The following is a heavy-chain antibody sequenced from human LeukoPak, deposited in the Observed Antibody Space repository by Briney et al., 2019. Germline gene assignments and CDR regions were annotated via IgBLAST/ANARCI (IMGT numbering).Heavy chain of an antibody. D-gene: IGHD3-16*01. Sequence: SLRLPCAASGFTFDDYAMHWVRQAPGKGLEWVSGISWNSGSIGYPDSVKGRFTISRDNAKNTLYLQMNSLRAEDTAVYYCASVRMGDDFNPFDYWGQGTLVTVSS. CDR1: GFTFDDYA. CDR3: ASVRMGDDFNPFDY. J-gene: IGHJ4*02. CDR2: ISWNSGSI. V-gene: IGHV3-9*01.